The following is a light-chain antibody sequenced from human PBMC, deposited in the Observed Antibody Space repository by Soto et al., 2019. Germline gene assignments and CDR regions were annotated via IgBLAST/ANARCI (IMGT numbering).Light chain of an antibody. J-gene: IGKJ5*01. CDR3: QHFGGTTFT. CDR1: QSVSSSY. CDR2: GAS. Sequence: EIVLTQSPGTLSLPPGEGATLSCRASQSVSSSYIAWYQQRPGQTPSLLIYGASTRATGIPDRFSGSGSGTHFTLTISRLEPGDCAVYYCQHFGGTTFTFGQGTRLEIK. V-gene: IGKV3-20*01.